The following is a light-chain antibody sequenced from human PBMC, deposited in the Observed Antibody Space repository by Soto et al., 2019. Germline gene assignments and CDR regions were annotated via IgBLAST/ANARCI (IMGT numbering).Light chain of an antibody. CDR1: QNIGSS. Sequence: DIQMTQSPSSLSASVGDRVTITCRASQNIGSSLNWYQHKPGLAPKLLIYAATSLQRGVPSRFSGGGSGIDVTLTISGLQPADFATYYCQESYRYPPFTFGPGTKVDIK. J-gene: IGKJ3*01. CDR2: AAT. V-gene: IGKV1-39*01. CDR3: QESYRYPPFT.